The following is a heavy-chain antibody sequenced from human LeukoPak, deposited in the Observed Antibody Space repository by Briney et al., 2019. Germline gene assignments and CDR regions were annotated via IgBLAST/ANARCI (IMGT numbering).Heavy chain of an antibody. D-gene: IGHD3-3*01. CDR2: INHSGST. J-gene: IGHJ6*03. V-gene: IGHV4-34*01. CDR3: ASISYDFWSGSGGSMDV. CDR1: GGSISSYY. Sequence: SETLSLTCTVSGGSISSYYWSWIRQPPGKGLEWIGQINHSGSTNYNPSLKSRVTISVDTSNNQFSLKLSSVSAADTAVYYCASISYDFWSGSGGSMDVWGKGTTVTVSS.